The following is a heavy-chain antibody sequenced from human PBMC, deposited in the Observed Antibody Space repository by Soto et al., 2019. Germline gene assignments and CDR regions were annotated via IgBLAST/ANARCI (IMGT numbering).Heavy chain of an antibody. CDR3: ASSNYDSSGPHAFDI. Sequence: QLQLQESGSGLVKPSQTLSLTCAVSGGSISSGGYSWSWIRQPPGKGLEWIGYIYHSGSTYYNPSLKSRVTISVDRSKNQFSLKLSSVTAADTAVYYCASSNYDSSGPHAFDIWGQGTMVTVSS. CDR2: IYHSGST. V-gene: IGHV4-30-2*01. J-gene: IGHJ3*02. CDR1: GGSISSGGYS. D-gene: IGHD3-22*01.